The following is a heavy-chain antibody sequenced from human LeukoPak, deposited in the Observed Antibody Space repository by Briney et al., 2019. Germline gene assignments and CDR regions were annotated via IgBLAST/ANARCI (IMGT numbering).Heavy chain of an antibody. CDR3: ARGTPGDPSNFDY. CDR1: GFTVSSNY. D-gene: IGHD7-27*01. V-gene: IGHV3-53*01. CDR2: IYSGGST. J-gene: IGHJ4*02. Sequence: TGGSLRLSCAASGFTVSSNYMSWVRQAPGKGLEWVSVIYSGGSTYYADSVKGRFTISRDNSKNTLYLQMNSLRAEDTAVYYCARGTPGDPSNFDYWGQGTLVTVSS.